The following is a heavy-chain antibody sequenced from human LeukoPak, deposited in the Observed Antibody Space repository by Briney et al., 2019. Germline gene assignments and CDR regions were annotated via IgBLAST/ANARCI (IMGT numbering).Heavy chain of an antibody. Sequence: GGSLRLSCAASGFTFSDYAMNWVRQAPGKGLEWVAVIWYDGSHDTYTDSVKGRFTVSRDNFKNVLHLQMNSLRVEDTAVYYCAKEGDYCSSSGCHKRGIDYWGQGTLVTVSS. D-gene: IGHD2-2*01. J-gene: IGHJ4*02. CDR3: AKEGDYCSSSGCHKRGIDY. CDR2: IWYDGSHD. CDR1: GFTFSDYA. V-gene: IGHV3-33*06.